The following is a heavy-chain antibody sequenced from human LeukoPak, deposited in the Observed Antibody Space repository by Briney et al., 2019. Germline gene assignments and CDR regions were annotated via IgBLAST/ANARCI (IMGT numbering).Heavy chain of an antibody. V-gene: IGHV1-69*04. J-gene: IGHJ4*02. CDR2: IIPILGIA. Sequence: SVTVSCKASGGTFSSYAISWVRQAPGQGLEWMGRIIPILGIANYAQKFQGRVTITADKSTSTAYMELSSLRSEDTAVYYCARDPPYSGSYDYWGQGTLVTVSS. D-gene: IGHD1-26*01. CDR1: GGTFSSYA. CDR3: ARDPPYSGSYDY.